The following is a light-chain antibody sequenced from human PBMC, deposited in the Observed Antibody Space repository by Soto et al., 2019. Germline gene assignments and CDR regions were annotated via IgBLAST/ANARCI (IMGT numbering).Light chain of an antibody. V-gene: IGKV1-27*01. J-gene: IGKJ5*01. Sequence: DIQMTHSPSSLSASMGDRVAIPCRASQAISNSLAWYQQKPGKAPHILIYAASTLQSGVPSRFSGSGSGTDFTLTISGLQPEDLATYYCQSYNTARPTFGQGTRLEIK. CDR3: QSYNTARPT. CDR1: QAISNS. CDR2: AAS.